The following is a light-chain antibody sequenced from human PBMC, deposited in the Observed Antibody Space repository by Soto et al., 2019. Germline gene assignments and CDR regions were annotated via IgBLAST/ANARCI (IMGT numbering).Light chain of an antibody. CDR3: QQYWT. V-gene: IGKV1-5*03. Sequence: SQSPSTLSSSIGDRVTITCRASQSITGWLAWYQQTPGKAPNLLIYKASSLQSGVPSRFSGSGSGTEFTLTISRLEPEDFAVYYCQQYWTFAQRTKV. J-gene: IGKJ1*01. CDR2: KAS. CDR1: QSITGW.